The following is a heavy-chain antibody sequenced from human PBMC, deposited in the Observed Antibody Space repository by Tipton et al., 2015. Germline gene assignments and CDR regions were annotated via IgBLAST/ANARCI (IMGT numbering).Heavy chain of an antibody. V-gene: IGHV3-11*01. J-gene: IGHJ5*02. CDR3: AGDQGSSSSRPP. D-gene: IGHD6-6*01. CDR2: INSRSSTI. Sequence: QVQLVQSGGGLVQPGRSRRLSCAASGFTFSDYYMSWIRQAPGKGLEWVSYINSRSSTIYYADSVKGRFTISRDNAKNSLYLQMNSLRAEDTAVYYCAGDQGSSSSRPPWGQGTLVTVSS. CDR1: GFTFSDYY.